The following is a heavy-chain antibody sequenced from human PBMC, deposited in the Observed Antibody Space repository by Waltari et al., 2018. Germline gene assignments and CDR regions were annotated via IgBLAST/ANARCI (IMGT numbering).Heavy chain of an antibody. CDR2: TRDIAQLYTA. Sequence: EVLLVASGGGLVQPGGSLRLSCAASGFSISDRYMDWVRQAPGKGREWMGRTRDIAQLYTAEYAAYVRGRFTISTDESTNSQYLQMTSLKPEETAVYYCVRDLVGAPYWGQGTLVTVPS. J-gene: IGHJ4*02. V-gene: IGHV3-72*01. D-gene: IGHD1-26*01. CDR1: GFSISDRY. CDR3: VRDLVGAPY.